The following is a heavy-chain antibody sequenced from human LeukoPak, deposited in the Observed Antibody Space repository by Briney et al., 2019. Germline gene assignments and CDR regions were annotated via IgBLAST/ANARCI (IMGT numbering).Heavy chain of an antibody. J-gene: IGHJ4*02. V-gene: IGHV3-23*01. D-gene: IGHD3-16*02. CDR2: IRGSGGGA. CDR1: GITFSSYA. Sequence: GGSLRLSCAASGITFSSYAMNWVRQAPGKGLEWVSGIRGSGGGAYYADSVRGRFTISRDNSKNTLYLQMNSLRAEDTAVYYCARGNSFTFGGVLVDYWGQGTLVTVSS. CDR3: ARGNSFTFGGVLVDY.